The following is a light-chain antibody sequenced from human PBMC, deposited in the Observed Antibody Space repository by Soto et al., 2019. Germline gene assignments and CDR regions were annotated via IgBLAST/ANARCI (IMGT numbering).Light chain of an antibody. V-gene: IGKV1-5*03. Sequence: DIQLTQSPSTLSASVGDRVTITCRASQSISIWLAWYQQKPGKAPKILIYKASSLESGVPSRFSGSGSGTEFTLAISSLQPDDFATYYCQQYSTYTPRTFGQGTKVDIK. CDR1: QSISIW. J-gene: IGKJ1*01. CDR3: QQYSTYTPRT. CDR2: KAS.